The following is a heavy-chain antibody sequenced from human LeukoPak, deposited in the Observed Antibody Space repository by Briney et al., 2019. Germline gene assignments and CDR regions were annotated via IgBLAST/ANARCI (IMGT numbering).Heavy chain of an antibody. V-gene: IGHV3-23*01. CDR1: GFTFSSYW. Sequence: GGSLRLSCAASGFTFSSYWIHWVRQAPGKGLEWVSAISGSGGSTYYADSVKGRFTISRDNSKNTLYLQMNSLRAEDTAVYYCAKHSSGWQPADPGDAFDIWGQGTMVTVSS. J-gene: IGHJ3*02. CDR2: ISGSGGST. CDR3: AKHSSGWQPADPGDAFDI. D-gene: IGHD6-19*01.